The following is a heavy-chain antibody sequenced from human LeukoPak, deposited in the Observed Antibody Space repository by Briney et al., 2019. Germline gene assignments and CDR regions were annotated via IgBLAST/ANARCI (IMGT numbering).Heavy chain of an antibody. CDR2: INPNSGGT. CDR1: GYTFTGYY. J-gene: IGHJ4*02. V-gene: IGHV1-2*02. CDR3: ARGREYYYDSSGYFDY. D-gene: IGHD3-22*01. Sequence: ASVKVSCKASGYTFTGYYMHWVRQPPGQGLEWMGWINPNSGGTNYAQKFQGRVTMTRDTSISTAYMELSRLRSDDTAVYYCARGREYYYDSSGYFDYWGQGTLVTVSS.